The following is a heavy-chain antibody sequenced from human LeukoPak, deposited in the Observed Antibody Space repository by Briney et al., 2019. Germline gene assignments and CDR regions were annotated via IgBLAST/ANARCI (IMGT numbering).Heavy chain of an antibody. Sequence: GGSLRLSCAASGFTFSTYDMYWVRQAPGKGLECGASISRNSGAYTYYAASVTGRYTISRDNSENTLYLQMSGLRAEDTAIYYCAKGTGDTAYYFDFWGQGVLVTVSS. J-gene: IGHJ4*02. CDR1: GFTFSTYD. CDR2: ISRNSGAYT. D-gene: IGHD7-27*01. CDR3: AKGTGDTAYYFDF. V-gene: IGHV3-23*01.